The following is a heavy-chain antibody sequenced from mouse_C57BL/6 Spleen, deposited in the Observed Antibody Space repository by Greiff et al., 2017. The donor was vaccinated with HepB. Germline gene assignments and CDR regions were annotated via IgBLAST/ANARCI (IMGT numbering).Heavy chain of an antibody. CDR3: ARGEIYYGNPAWFAY. D-gene: IGHD2-1*01. V-gene: IGHV3-1*01. CDR1: GYSITSGYD. Sequence: EVMLVESGPGMVKPSQSLSLTCTVTGYSITSGYDWHWIRHFPGNKLEWMGYIGYSGSTNYNPSLKSRISITHDTSKNHFFLKLNSVTTEDTATYYCARGEIYYGNPAWFAYWGQGTLVTVSA. J-gene: IGHJ3*01. CDR2: IGYSGST.